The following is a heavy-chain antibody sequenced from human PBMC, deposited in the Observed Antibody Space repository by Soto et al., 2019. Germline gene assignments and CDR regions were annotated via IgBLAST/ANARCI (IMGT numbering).Heavy chain of an antibody. J-gene: IGHJ6*02. Sequence: GESLKISCQGSGYRFNSYWIAWVRQTPGKGLEWMGIVYPGDSDTRYSPSFQGQVTISADTSTSSAYLQWSSLRASDTAIYFCKSAQTVIMQYSYDGLDVWGQGTTVTDSS. D-gene: IGHD1-1*01. CDR1: GYRFNSYW. V-gene: IGHV5-51*01. CDR2: VYPGDSDT. CDR3: KSAQTVIMQYSYDGLDV.